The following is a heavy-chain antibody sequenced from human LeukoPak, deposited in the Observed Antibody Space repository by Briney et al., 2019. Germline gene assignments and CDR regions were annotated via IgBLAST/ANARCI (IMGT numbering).Heavy chain of an antibody. CDR1: GFTFSDHF. Sequence: PGGSLRLSCAVSGFTFSDHFLDWVRQAPGKGLEWVGRSRNKAKSYTTEYAASVKGRFTISRDDSKNSLYLQMNSLETEDTAVYYCVRVGSVSGSDYLDYWCQGTLVTVSS. CDR3: VRVGSVSGSDYLDY. V-gene: IGHV3-72*01. D-gene: IGHD6-19*01. CDR2: SRNKAKSYTT. J-gene: IGHJ4*02.